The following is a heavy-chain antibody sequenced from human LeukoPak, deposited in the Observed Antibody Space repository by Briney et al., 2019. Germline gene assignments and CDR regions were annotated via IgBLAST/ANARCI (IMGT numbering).Heavy chain of an antibody. V-gene: IGHV1-69*01. CDR3: ARAPSWTWYFDL. J-gene: IGHJ2*01. Sequence: VKVSCEASGGTFSSYAISWVRQAPGQGLEWMGGIIPIFGTANYAQKFQGRVTITADESTSTAYMELSSLRSEDTAVYYCARAPSWTWYFDLWGRGTLVTVSS. D-gene: IGHD3/OR15-3a*01. CDR1: GGTFSSYA. CDR2: IIPIFGTA.